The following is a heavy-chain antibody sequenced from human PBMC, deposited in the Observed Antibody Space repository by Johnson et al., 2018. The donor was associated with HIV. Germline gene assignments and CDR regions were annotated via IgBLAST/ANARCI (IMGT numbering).Heavy chain of an antibody. J-gene: IGHJ3*02. V-gene: IGHV3-13*01. Sequence: VQLVESGGGVVQPGGSLRLSCAASGFTFSSYDMHWVRQATGKGLEWVSAIGTAGDTYYPGSVKGRFTISRDNSKNTLYLQMNSLRAEDTAVYYCARAGWANGAFDIWGQGTMVIVSS. CDR1: GFTFSSYD. CDR2: IGTAGDT. CDR3: ARAGWANGAFDI. D-gene: IGHD4/OR15-4a*01.